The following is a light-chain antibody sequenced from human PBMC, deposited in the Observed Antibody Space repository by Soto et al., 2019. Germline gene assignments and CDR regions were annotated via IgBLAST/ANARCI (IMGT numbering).Light chain of an antibody. CDR2: GAS. V-gene: IGKV3-20*01. J-gene: IGKJ5*01. CDR3: QQYGNSPPGT. Sequence: ETVLTQSPGTLYFSPGERATLSCRAIQSVVNSHVAWYQQRRGPPPRLLIYGASNRATGIPDRFSGSGSGADFTLTISRLEPEDFAVYFCQQYGNSPPGTFGQGTRLEIK. CDR1: QSVVNSH.